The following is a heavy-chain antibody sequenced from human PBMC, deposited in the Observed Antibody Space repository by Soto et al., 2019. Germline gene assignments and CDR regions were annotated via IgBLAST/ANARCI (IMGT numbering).Heavy chain of an antibody. D-gene: IGHD2-2*03. CDR2: ISSSISYI. J-gene: IGHJ6*02. V-gene: IGHV3-21*01. CDR3: ARDWMMAGMDV. Sequence: PGGSLRLSCAASGFTFSSYSMNWVRQAPGKGLEWVSSISSSISYIYYADSVKGRFTISRDNAKNSLYLQMNSLRAEDTAVYYCARDWMMAGMDVWGQGTTVTVSS. CDR1: GFTFSSYS.